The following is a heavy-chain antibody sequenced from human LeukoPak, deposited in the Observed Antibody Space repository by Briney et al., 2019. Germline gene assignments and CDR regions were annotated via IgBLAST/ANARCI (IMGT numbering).Heavy chain of an antibody. CDR2: IIPIFGTA. V-gene: IGHV1-69*05. J-gene: IGHJ4*02. CDR1: GGTFSSYA. Sequence: ASVKVSCKASGGTFSSYAISWVRQAPGQGLEWMGRIIPIFGTANYAQKFQGRVTITTDESTSTAYMELSSLRSEDTAGYYCEVMVRGVKTSDYWGQGTLVTVSS. CDR3: EVMVRGVKTSDY. D-gene: IGHD3-10*01.